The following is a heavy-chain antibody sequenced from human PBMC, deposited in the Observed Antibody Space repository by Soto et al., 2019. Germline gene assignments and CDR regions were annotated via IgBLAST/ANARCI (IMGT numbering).Heavy chain of an antibody. CDR3: ARVPPGYGFGYFDY. J-gene: IGHJ4*02. D-gene: IGHD5-18*01. CDR1: GGSISSYY. V-gene: IGHV4-59*01. CDR2: ISYSGST. Sequence: SETLSLTCTVSGGSISSYYWSWIRQPPGKGLEWIGYISYSGSTNCNPSLKSRVTISVDTSKDQFSLKVNSVTAADTAVYYCARVPPGYGFGYFDYWGQGTLVTVSS.